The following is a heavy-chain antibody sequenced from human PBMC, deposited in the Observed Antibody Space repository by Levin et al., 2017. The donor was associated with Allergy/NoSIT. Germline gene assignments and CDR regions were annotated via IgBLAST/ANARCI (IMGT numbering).Heavy chain of an antibody. D-gene: IGHD4-17*01. Sequence: KVSCKGSGYSFTSYWIGWVRQMPGKGLEWMGIIYPGDSDTRYSPSFQDQVTISADKSISTAYLQWSSLKASDTAMYYCARSPTVTTRLAEYFQHWGQGTLVTVSS. CDR3: ARSPTVTTRLAEYFQH. CDR1: GYSFTSYW. J-gene: IGHJ1*01. V-gene: IGHV5-51*01. CDR2: IYPGDSDT.